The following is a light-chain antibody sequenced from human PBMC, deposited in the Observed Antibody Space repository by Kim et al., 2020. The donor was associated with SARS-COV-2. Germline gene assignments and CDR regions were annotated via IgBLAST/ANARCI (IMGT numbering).Light chain of an antibody. CDR1: QSLLDTSTNTKY. CDR2: RTS. Sequence: DIVMTQSPDSLPVSLGERATITCESSQSLLDTSTNTKYLAWYQQKPRQPPKLLIYRTSTRESGVPERFSGSGTETYYTLTINGLQAEDVTVYFCQQYYVTPPAFGQETKLEI. CDR3: QQYYVTPPA. J-gene: IGKJ2*01. V-gene: IGKV4-1*01.